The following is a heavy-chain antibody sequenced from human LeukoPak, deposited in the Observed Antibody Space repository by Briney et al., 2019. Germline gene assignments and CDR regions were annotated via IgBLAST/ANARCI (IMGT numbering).Heavy chain of an antibody. CDR1: GFTFSSYA. J-gene: IGHJ4*02. Sequence: GGSLRLSCAASGFTFSSYAMSWVRQAPGKGLEWVSAISGSGGSTYYADSVKGRFTISRDNSKNTLYLQMNSLRAEDTAVYYCAKDPGSLWDCGDYVDYWGQGTLVTVSS. CDR2: ISGSGGST. V-gene: IGHV3-23*01. D-gene: IGHD3/OR15-3a*01. CDR3: AKDPGSLWDCGDYVDY.